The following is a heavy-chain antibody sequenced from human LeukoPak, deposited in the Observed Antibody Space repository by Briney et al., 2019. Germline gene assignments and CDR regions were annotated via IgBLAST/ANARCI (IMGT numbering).Heavy chain of an antibody. V-gene: IGHV1-2*02. CDR3: ARGTPYKKQQLGRAQNWFDP. CDR1: GYTFTEYY. D-gene: IGHD6-13*01. J-gene: IGHJ5*02. Sequence: ASVKVSCKASGYTFTEYYIHWVRQAPGQGLEWMGWSNPNTGGTNNAQKLQGRVTMTRDTSLSAAYMVLSELRDDDTAVHYCARGTPYKKQQLGRAQNWFDPWGQGTLVTVSS. CDR2: SNPNTGGT.